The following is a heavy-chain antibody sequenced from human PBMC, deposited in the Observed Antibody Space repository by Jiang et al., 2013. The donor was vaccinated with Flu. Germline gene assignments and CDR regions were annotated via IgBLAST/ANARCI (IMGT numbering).Heavy chain of an antibody. Sequence: GRSLRLSCAASGFTFSSYGMHWVRQAPGKGLEWVAVIWYDGSNKYYADSVKGRFTISRDNSKNTLYLQMNSLRAEDTAVYYCARDRVVSRYYYYYGMDVWGQGTTVTVSS. V-gene: IGHV3-33*01. D-gene: IGHD3-3*01. CDR2: IWYDGSNK. J-gene: IGHJ6*02. CDR3: ARDRVVSRYYYYYGMDV. CDR1: GFTFSSYG.